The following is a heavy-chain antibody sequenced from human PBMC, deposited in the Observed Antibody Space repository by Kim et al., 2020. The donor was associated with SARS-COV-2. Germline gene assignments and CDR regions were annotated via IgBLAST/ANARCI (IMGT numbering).Heavy chain of an antibody. CDR1: GGSISSGGYY. V-gene: IGHV4-31*03. Sequence: SETLSLTCTVSGGSISSGGYYWSWIRQHPGKGLEWIGYIYYSGSTYYNPSLKGRVTISVDTSKNQFSLKLSSVTAADTAVYYCAREQPKTIYYGSGVDYWGQGTLVTVSS. J-gene: IGHJ4*02. CDR3: AREQPKTIYYGSGVDY. CDR2: IYYSGST. D-gene: IGHD3-10*01.